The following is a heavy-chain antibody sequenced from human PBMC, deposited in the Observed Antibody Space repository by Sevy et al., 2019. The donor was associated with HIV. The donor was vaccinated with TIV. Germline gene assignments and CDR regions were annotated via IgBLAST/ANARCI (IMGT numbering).Heavy chain of an antibody. Sequence: GGSLRLSCAASGFTFSSYSMNWVRQAPGKGLEWVSSISSSSSYIYYADSVKGRFTISRDNAKNSLYLQMNSLRADDTAVYYCARDWYDFWSGYYDYYYYYGMDVCGQGTTVTVSS. CDR1: GFTFSSYS. CDR3: ARDWYDFWSGYYDYYYYYGMDV. D-gene: IGHD3-3*01. J-gene: IGHJ6*02. V-gene: IGHV3-21*01. CDR2: ISSSSSYI.